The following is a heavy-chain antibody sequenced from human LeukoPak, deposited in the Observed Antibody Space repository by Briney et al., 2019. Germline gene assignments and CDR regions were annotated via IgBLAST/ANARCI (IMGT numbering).Heavy chain of an antibody. V-gene: IGHV3-21*01. CDR2: ISSSSSYI. CDR1: GFTFSSYS. J-gene: IGHJ4*02. CDR3: ARGQVGATTGDY. D-gene: IGHD1-26*01. Sequence: PGGSLRLSCAASGFTFSSYSMNWVRQAPGKGLEWVSSISSSSSYIYYADSVKGRFTISRDNAKNSLYLRMNSLRAEDTAVYYCARGQVGATTGDYWGQGTLVTVSS.